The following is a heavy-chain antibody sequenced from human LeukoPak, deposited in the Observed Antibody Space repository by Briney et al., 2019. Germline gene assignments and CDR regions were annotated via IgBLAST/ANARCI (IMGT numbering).Heavy chain of an antibody. CDR2: INPNNGDT. CDR1: GYKFRDHY. Sequence: ASVRVSCKAYGYKFRDHYIHWVRQAPGQGLECLGWINPNNGDTNYAQKFQGRVTLTRDTSIDTAYLQLYSLTSDYTAVYFCACGYVGDYVLDTWGQGSRVTVTS. D-gene: IGHD4-17*01. J-gene: IGHJ5*02. CDR3: ACGYVGDYVLDT. V-gene: IGHV1-2*02.